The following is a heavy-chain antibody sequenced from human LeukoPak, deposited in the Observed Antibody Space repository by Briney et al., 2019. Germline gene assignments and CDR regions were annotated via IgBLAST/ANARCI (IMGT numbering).Heavy chain of an antibody. D-gene: IGHD3-22*01. CDR1: GFTFSSYA. Sequence: PGGSLRLSCAASGFTFSSYAMSWVRQAPGKGLEWVSAISGSGGSTYYADSVKGRFNISRDNSKNTLYLQMNSLRAEDTAVYYCAKGAPYYYDSSGYYYSFGYWGQGTLVTVSS. V-gene: IGHV3-23*01. CDR3: AKGAPYYYDSSGYYYSFGY. CDR2: ISGSGGST. J-gene: IGHJ4*02.